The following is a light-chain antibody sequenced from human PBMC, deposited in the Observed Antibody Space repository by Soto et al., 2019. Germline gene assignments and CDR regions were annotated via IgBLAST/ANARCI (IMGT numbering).Light chain of an antibody. CDR3: QQYGSSPPVYA. V-gene: IGKV3-20*01. Sequence: EIVLTQSPGTLSLSPGERATLSCRARQSVSSNYLAWYQQKPGQAPRLLIYGTSTRATGIPDRFSGSGSGTDFTLTISRLEPEDFAVYYCQQYGSSPPVYAFGQGNKLEIK. CDR1: QSVSSNY. J-gene: IGKJ2*01. CDR2: GTS.